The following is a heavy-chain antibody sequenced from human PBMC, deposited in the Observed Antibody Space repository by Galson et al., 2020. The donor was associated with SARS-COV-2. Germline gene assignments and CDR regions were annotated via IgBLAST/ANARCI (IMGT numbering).Heavy chain of an antibody. CDR3: AKDLMGYDILTGYYPYRNDAYYYYYGMDV. D-gene: IGHD3-9*01. CDR2: ISYDGSNK. CDR1: GFTFSSYG. J-gene: IGHJ6*02. V-gene: IGHV3-30*18. Sequence: GESLKISCAASGFTFSSYGMHWVRQAPGKGLEWVAVISYDGSNKYYADSVKGRFTISRDNSKNTLYLQMNSLRAEDTAVYYCAKDLMGYDILTGYYPYRNDAYYYYYGMDVWGQGTTVTVSS.